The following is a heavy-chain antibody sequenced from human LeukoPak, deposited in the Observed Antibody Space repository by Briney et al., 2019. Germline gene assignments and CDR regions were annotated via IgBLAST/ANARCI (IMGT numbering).Heavy chain of an antibody. Sequence: GASVKVSCKASGYTFTGYYMHWVRQAPGQGLEWMGWINPNSGGTNYAQKFQGWVTMTRGTSISTAYMELSRLRSDDTAVYYCARGGTMVRGVKGYYYGMDVWGKGTTVTVSS. J-gene: IGHJ6*04. D-gene: IGHD3-10*01. CDR1: GYTFTGYY. CDR2: INPNSGGT. CDR3: ARGGTMVRGVKGYYYGMDV. V-gene: IGHV1-2*04.